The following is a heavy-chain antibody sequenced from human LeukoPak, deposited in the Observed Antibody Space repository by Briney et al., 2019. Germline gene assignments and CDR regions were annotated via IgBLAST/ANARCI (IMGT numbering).Heavy chain of an antibody. D-gene: IGHD3-22*01. V-gene: IGHV3-23*01. CDR3: AKDLLPYSNCYDSSGLGY. J-gene: IGHJ4*02. CDR1: GFTFSSYA. CDR2: ISGSGGST. Sequence: GGSLRLSCAASGFTFSSYAMSWVRPAPGKGLEWVSAISGSGGSTYYADSVKGRFTISRDNSKNTLYLQMNSLRAEDTAVYYCAKDLLPYSNCYDSSGLGYWGQGTLVTVSS.